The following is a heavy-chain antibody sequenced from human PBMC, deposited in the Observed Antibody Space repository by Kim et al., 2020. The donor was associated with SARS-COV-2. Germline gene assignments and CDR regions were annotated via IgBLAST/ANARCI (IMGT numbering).Heavy chain of an antibody. V-gene: IGHV4-61*03. CDR3: AREVGSSWYRYYFDH. J-gene: IGHJ4*02. Sequence: PSLQSRVTRSVDTSKKHFSLKLSAVTAADTAVYYCAREVGSSWYRYYFDHWGQGTLATVSS. D-gene: IGHD6-13*01.